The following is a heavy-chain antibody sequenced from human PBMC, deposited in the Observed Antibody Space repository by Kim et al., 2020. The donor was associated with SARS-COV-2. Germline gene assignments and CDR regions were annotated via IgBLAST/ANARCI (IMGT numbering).Heavy chain of an antibody. CDR3: VRGTWGDINDY. V-gene: IGHV3-23*01. CDR1: GVSFTKND. CDR2: IVRSGTNT. J-gene: IGHJ4*02. D-gene: IGHD3-16*01. Sequence: GGSLRLSCVTSGVSFTKNDMSWVRQAPGKGLEWVSTIVRSGTNTYYADSVKGRFTISRDTSKSTLYLQMSSLTADDTAVYYCVRGTWGDINDYWGQGTLVTVSS.